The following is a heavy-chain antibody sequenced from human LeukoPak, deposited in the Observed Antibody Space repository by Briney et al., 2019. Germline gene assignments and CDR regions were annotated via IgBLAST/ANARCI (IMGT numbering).Heavy chain of an antibody. Sequence: GGSLRLSCAASGFTFSDYYMSWIRQAPGKGLEWVSYISSSGSTIYYADSVKGRFTISRDNAKNSLYLQMNSLRAEDTAVYYCARDTRQQLVERFDYWGQGTLVTVSS. CDR3: ARDTRQQLVERFDY. D-gene: IGHD6-13*01. V-gene: IGHV3-11*01. CDR1: GFTFSDYY. CDR2: ISSSGSTI. J-gene: IGHJ4*02.